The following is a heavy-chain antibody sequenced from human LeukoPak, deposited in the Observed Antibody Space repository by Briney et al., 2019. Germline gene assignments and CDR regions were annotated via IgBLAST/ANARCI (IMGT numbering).Heavy chain of an antibody. V-gene: IGHV3-21*01. CDR1: GFTFNSYT. Sequence: GGSLRLSCAASGFTFNSYTMNWLRQAPGKGLEWVSYISTSSTIIYYVDSVKGRFTISRDNAKNSLYLQLNSLRAEDTAVYYCARDRGFGDSLYWYFDLWGRGTMVTVSS. CDR2: ISTSSTII. J-gene: IGHJ2*01. CDR3: ARDRGFGDSLYWYFDL. D-gene: IGHD4-17*01.